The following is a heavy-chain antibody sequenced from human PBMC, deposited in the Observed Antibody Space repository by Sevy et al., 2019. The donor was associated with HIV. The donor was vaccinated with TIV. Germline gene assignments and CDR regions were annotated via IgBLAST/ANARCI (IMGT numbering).Heavy chain of an antibody. D-gene: IGHD3-22*01. J-gene: IGHJ4*02. CDR2: IINSGSSK. CDR1: GFTFSSYE. V-gene: IGHV3-48*03. CDR3: ARGPHHYYDSSAFLDY. Sequence: GGSLRLSCTASGFTFSSYEMNWVRQAPGKGLEWVSNIINSGSSKYYADSVKGRFTISRDNAKNSLFLQMNSLRAEDTAVYYCARGPHHYYDSSAFLDYWGQGTLVTVSS.